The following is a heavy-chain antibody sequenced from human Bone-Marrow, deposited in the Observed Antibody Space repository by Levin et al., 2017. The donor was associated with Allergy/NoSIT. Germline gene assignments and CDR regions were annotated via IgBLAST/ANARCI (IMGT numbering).Heavy chain of an antibody. J-gene: IGHJ4*02. CDR3: ARVEERVKLWTRLKF. Sequence: ASVKVSCKASGDSFSNYAINWVRQAPGQGLEWVGGIIPIFGSPNYAQRFQGRVSITADRSTSTSYMELSGLRSDDTAVYFCARVEERVKLWTRLKFWGQGTLVTVAS. V-gene: IGHV1-69*06. CDR1: GDSFSNYA. D-gene: IGHD3-16*01. CDR2: IIPIFGSP.